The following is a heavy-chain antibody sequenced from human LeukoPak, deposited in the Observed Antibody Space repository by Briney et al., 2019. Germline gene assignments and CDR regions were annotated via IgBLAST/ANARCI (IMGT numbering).Heavy chain of an antibody. CDR3: AKDIPGNDYVWGSYRYPY. V-gene: IGHV3-23*01. Sequence: GGSLRLSCAASGFTFSSYAMSWVRQAPGKGLEWVSAISGSGGSTYYADSVKGRFTISRDNSKNTLYLQMNSLRAEDTAVYYCAKDIPGNDYVWGSYRYPYWGQGTLVTVSS. CDR2: ISGSGGST. J-gene: IGHJ4*02. CDR1: GFTFSSYA. D-gene: IGHD3-16*02.